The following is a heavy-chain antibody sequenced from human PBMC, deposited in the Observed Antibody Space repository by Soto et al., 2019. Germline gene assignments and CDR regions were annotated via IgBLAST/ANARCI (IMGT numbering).Heavy chain of an antibody. CDR3: RRDQGKTYGDYGWFAP. D-gene: IGHD4-17*01. CDR2: NYYSGST. J-gene: IGHJ5*02. CDR1: GGSISSYY. Sequence: PSETLSLTCTVSGGSISSYYWSWIRQPPGKGLEWIGYNYYSGSTNYNPSIKSRVTISIDTSKNQFSLQLSSVTAADTAVYYCRRDQGKTYGDYGWFAPGGQGPRVTVPS. V-gene: IGHV4-59*01.